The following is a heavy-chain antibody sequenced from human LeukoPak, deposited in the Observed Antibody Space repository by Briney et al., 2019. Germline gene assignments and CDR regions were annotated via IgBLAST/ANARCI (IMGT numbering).Heavy chain of an antibody. V-gene: IGHV3-48*01. J-gene: IGHJ4*02. CDR3: AKASAMIVVVSKHFDY. Sequence: AGGSLRLSCAASGFTFSSYSMNWVRQAPGKGLEWVSYISGSSSTIYYADSVKGRFTISRDNAKNSLYLQMNSLRAEDTAVYYCAKASAMIVVVSKHFDYWGQGTLVTVSS. D-gene: IGHD3-22*01. CDR2: ISGSSSTI. CDR1: GFTFSSYS.